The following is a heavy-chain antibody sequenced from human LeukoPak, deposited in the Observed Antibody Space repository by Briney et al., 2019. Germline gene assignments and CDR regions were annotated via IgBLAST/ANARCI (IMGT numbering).Heavy chain of an antibody. CDR2: ISGSGGST. Sequence: GGSLRLSCAASGFTFSNHGMNWVRQAPGKGLEWVSAISGSGGSTYYADSVKGRFTISRDNSKNTLYLQMNSLRAEDTAVYYCARGRRDDSGYDEYNWFDPWGQGTLVTVSS. V-gene: IGHV3-23*01. CDR1: GFTFSNHG. D-gene: IGHD5-12*01. CDR3: ARGRRDDSGYDEYNWFDP. J-gene: IGHJ5*02.